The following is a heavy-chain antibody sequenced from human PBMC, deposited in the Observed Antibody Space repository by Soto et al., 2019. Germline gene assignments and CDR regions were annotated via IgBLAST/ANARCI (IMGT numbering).Heavy chain of an antibody. CDR2: INHSGST. J-gene: IGHJ5*02. CDR3: ARGPVLVVAATPKTNNNWFDP. V-gene: IGHV4-34*01. CDR1: GGSFSGYY. D-gene: IGHD2-15*01. Sequence: QVQLQQWGAGLLKPSETLSLTCAVYGGSFSGYYWSWIRQPPGTGLEWIGEINHSGSTNYNPSLKSRVTISVDTSKNQFSLKLSSVTAADTAVYYCARGPVLVVAATPKTNNNWFDPWGQGTLVTVSS.